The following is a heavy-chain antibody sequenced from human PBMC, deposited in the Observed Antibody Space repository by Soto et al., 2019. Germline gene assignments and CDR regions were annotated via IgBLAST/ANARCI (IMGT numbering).Heavy chain of an antibody. D-gene: IGHD6-19*01. Sequence: QVQLVESGGGVVQPGRSLRLSCAASGFTFSSYGMHWVRQAPGKGLEWVAVIWYDGSNKYYADSVKGRFTISRDNSKNALDLQMNGMRAEDTAVYSCARHPVAGGHYWGQGTLLTVPS. CDR2: IWYDGSNK. V-gene: IGHV3-33*01. CDR3: ARHPVAGGHY. J-gene: IGHJ4*02. CDR1: GFTFSSYG.